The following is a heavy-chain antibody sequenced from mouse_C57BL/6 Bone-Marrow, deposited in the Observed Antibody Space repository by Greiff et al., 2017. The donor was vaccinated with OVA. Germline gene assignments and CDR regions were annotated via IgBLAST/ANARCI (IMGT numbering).Heavy chain of an antibody. CDR1: GFTFSSYG. CDR2: ISSGGGYT. V-gene: IGHV5-6*01. CDR3: ARHNYSKLSAY. Sequence: DVQLQESGGDLVKPGGSLKLSCAASGFTFSSYGMSWVRQTPDKRLEWVATISSGGGYTYYPDSVKGRFTISRDNAKNTLYLQMSSLKSEDSAMYYCARHNYSKLSAYWGQGTLVTVSA. J-gene: IGHJ3*01. D-gene: IGHD2-5*01.